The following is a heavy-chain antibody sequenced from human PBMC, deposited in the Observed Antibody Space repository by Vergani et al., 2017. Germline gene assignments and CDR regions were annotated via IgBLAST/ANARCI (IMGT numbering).Heavy chain of an antibody. Sequence: QLQLQESDSGLVKPSQTLSLTCAVSGGSISSGGYSWSWIRQPPGKGLEWIGYIYHSGSTYYNPSLKSRVTISVDRSKNQFSLKLSSVTAADTAVYYCARVMWGYCSGGSCYSGPFDYWGQGTLVTVSS. CDR3: ARVMWGYCSGGSCYSGPFDY. CDR1: GGSISSGGYS. CDR2: IYHSGST. D-gene: IGHD2-15*01. J-gene: IGHJ4*02. V-gene: IGHV4-30-2*01.